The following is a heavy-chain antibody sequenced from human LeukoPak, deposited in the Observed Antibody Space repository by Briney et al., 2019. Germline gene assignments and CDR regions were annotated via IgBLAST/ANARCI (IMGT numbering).Heavy chain of an antibody. D-gene: IGHD3-10*01. V-gene: IGHV1-2*02. CDR2: INPNSGGT. CDR1: GYTFTGYY. Sequence: ASVKVSCKASGYTFTGYYMHWVQQAPGQGLEWMGWINPNSGGTNYAQKFQGRVTMTRDTSISTAYMELSRLRSDDTAVYYCARSAFMVRGVIIRDYYFDYWGQGTLVTVSS. CDR3: ARSAFMVRGVIIRDYYFDY. J-gene: IGHJ4*02.